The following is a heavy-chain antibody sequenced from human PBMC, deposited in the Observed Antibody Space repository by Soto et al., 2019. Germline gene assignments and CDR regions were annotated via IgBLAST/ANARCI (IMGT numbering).Heavy chain of an antibody. CDR1: DGSMSSSNW. Sequence: SETLSLTCTVSDGSMSSSNWWNWVRQPPGKGLEWIGETHHSGSTNYNPSLKSRVTIPVDMSKNQFSLKLNSVTAADTAVYYCARHESSGWYYFDYWGQGTLVTVSS. CDR3: ARHESSGWYYFDY. J-gene: IGHJ4*02. D-gene: IGHD6-19*01. CDR2: THHSGST. V-gene: IGHV4-4*02.